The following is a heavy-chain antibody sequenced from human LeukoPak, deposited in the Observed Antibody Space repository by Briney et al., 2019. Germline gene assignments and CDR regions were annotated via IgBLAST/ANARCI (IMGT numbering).Heavy chain of an antibody. Sequence: GGSLRLSCAASGFSFSSFAMTWVRQAPGKGLEWVSSITGGHYATYNTDSVKGRFTISRDNAKNTLYLQMNSLRADDTAIYYCTKDPNGDYIGAFDPWGQGTLVTLSS. CDR1: GFSFSSFA. J-gene: IGHJ5*02. CDR3: TKDPNGDYIGAFDP. V-gene: IGHV3-23*01. CDR2: ITGGHYAT. D-gene: IGHD4-17*01.